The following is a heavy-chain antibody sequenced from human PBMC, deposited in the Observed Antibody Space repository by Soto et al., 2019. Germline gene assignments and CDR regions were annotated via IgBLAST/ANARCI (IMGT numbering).Heavy chain of an antibody. V-gene: IGHV5-51*01. CDR3: ARYNTAMGALNSSYGLDV. D-gene: IGHD5-18*01. Sequence: GESLKISCQGSGYSFPDHWIGWVRQTPGKGLEWMGIIYPGDSDTRYSPSFQGQVTISADKSVSTAFLQRSSLKASDTAIYYCARYNTAMGALNSSYGLDVWGRGTTVTVSS. CDR2: IYPGDSDT. CDR1: GYSFPDHW. J-gene: IGHJ6*02.